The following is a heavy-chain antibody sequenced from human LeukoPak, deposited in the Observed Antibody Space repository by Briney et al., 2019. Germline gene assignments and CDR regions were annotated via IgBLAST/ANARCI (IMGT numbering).Heavy chain of an antibody. Sequence: SGGSLRLSCAASGFTFDDLAMHWVRQAPGKGLEWVSGISWDGGRVAYADFVKGRFTTSRDNAKNTLYLQMNSLRTEDMAFYYGKEGDGLLKDYYIDIWGKGTTASVSS. CDR2: ISWDGGRV. D-gene: IGHD1-26*01. J-gene: IGHJ6*03. CDR1: GFTFDDLA. V-gene: IGHV3-9*03. CDR3: KEGDGLLKDYYIDI.